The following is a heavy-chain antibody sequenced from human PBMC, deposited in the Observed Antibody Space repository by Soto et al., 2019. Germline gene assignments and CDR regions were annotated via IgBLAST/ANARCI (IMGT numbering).Heavy chain of an antibody. D-gene: IGHD3-16*02. CDR1: GFTFSSYA. CDR2: ISNNGDTA. V-gene: IGHV3-23*01. J-gene: IGHJ4*02. Sequence: EVQLLESGGGLVQPGGSLTLSCATSGFTFSSYAMVWVRQAAEKGLEWVASISNNGDTAYYADSVKGRFTISRGNSENTLYLAMNGLRADDTALYFCAKSRVFIGAIVTLLDSWGQGTQVTVSS. CDR3: AKSRVFIGAIVTLLDS.